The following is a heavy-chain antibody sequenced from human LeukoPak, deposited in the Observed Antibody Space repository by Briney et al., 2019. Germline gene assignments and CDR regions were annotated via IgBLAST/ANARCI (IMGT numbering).Heavy chain of an antibody. Sequence: ASVKVSCKASGYTFTSYGISWVRQAPGQGLEWMGWISAYNGNTNYAQKLQGRVTMTTDTSTSTAYMELRSLRSDDTALYYCARDIVATTYAPSPFDYWGQGTLVTVSS. V-gene: IGHV1-18*01. J-gene: IGHJ4*02. CDR1: GYTFTSYG. CDR2: ISAYNGNT. D-gene: IGHD5-12*01. CDR3: ARDIVATTYAPSPFDY.